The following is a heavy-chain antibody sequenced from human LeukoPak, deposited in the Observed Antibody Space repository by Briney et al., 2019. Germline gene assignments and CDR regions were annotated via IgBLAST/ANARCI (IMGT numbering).Heavy chain of an antibody. CDR1: GGSISSYY. J-gene: IGHJ6*02. Sequence: SETLSLTCTVSGGSISSYYWSWIRQPPGKGLEWIGYIYYSGSTNYNPSLKSRVTISVDTSKNQFSLKLSSVTAADTAVYYCARQPPYGGNSYYYGMDVWGQGTTVTVSS. CDR3: ARQPPYGGNSYYYGMDV. CDR2: IYYSGST. V-gene: IGHV4-59*08. D-gene: IGHD4-23*01.